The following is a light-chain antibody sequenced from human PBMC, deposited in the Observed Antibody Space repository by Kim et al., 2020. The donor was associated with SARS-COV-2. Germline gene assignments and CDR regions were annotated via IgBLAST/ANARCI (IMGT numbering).Light chain of an antibody. CDR3: ATWDSNILV. J-gene: IGLJ7*01. Sequence: VRLNSTPDSGHRDKTIAWHQPRPWKAPRFLIKLQSNGTYDRPNGVSDRFSGSSYGADRYLDIYNVQSEDEAHYYCATWDSNILVFGGGTQLTVL. CDR2: LQSNGTY. V-gene: IGLV4-60*03. CDR1: SGHRDKT.